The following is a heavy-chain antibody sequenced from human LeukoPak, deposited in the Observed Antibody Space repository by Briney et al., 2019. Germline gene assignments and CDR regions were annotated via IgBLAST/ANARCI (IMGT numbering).Heavy chain of an antibody. Sequence: SETLSLTCTVSGGSISSSSYYWGWIRQPPGKGLEWIGSFYYSGSTNYNPSFESRVTISVDTSESQFSLKLSSVTAADTAVYYCARGMVNAYDFWGQGTMVTVSS. V-gene: IGHV4-39*07. CDR2: FYYSGST. J-gene: IGHJ3*01. CDR1: GGSISSSSYY. CDR3: ARGMVNAYDF. D-gene: IGHD2-21*01.